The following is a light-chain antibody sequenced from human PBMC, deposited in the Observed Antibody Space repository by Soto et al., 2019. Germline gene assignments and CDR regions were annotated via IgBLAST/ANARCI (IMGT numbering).Light chain of an antibody. CDR1: QDISNS. J-gene: IGKJ4*01. Sequence: DIQMTQSPSSLSASVGDRVTITCQASQDISNSLNWYQQKPGKAPKLLIYDASNLQTGVPSRFSGSGSGTDFTVTINSLQPEDVATYYYQQYDNFPLTFGGGTKVEI. CDR2: DAS. CDR3: QQYDNFPLT. V-gene: IGKV1-33*01.